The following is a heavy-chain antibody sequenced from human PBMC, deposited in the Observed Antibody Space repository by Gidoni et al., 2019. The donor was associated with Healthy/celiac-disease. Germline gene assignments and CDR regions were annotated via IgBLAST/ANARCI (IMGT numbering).Heavy chain of an antibody. V-gene: IGHV4-59*08. J-gene: IGHJ5*02. D-gene: IGHD2-15*01. CDR3: ARSYCSGGSCYLGNWFDP. CDR1: GGSISSYY. CDR2: IYYSGST. Sequence: QVQLQESGPGLVKPSETLSLTCTVSGGSISSYYWSWIRQPPGKGLEWIGYIYYSGSTNYNPSLKSRVTISVDTSKNQFSLKLSSVTAADTAVYYCARSYCSGGSCYLGNWFDPWGQGTLVTVSS.